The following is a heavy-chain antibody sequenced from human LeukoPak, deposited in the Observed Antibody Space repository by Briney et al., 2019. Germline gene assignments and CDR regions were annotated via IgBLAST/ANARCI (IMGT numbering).Heavy chain of an antibody. Sequence: GASVKVPCKASGYTFTSYDINWVRQATGQGLEWMGWMNPNSGNTGYAQKFQGRVTMTRNTSIGTAYMELSSLRSEDTAVYYCARDLSYYDSSGYLYYGMDVWGQGTTVTVSS. V-gene: IGHV1-8*01. D-gene: IGHD3-22*01. CDR1: GYTFTSYD. CDR3: ARDLSYYDSSGYLYYGMDV. CDR2: MNPNSGNT. J-gene: IGHJ6*02.